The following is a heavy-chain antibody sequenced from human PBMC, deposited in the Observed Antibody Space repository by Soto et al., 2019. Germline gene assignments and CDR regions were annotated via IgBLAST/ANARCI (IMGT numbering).Heavy chain of an antibody. CDR2: IKSKTDGGTT. D-gene: IGHD6-19*01. CDR1: GFTFSNAW. J-gene: IGHJ5*02. V-gene: IGHV3-15*07. CDR3: TTAPRGWVFSWFDP. Sequence: EVQLVESGGCLVKPGGSIRLSCAASGFTFSNAWMNWVRQAPGKGLEWVGRIKSKTDGGTTDYAAPVKGRFTISRDDSKNTLYLQMNSLKTEDTAVYYCTTAPRGWVFSWFDPWGQGTLVTVSS.